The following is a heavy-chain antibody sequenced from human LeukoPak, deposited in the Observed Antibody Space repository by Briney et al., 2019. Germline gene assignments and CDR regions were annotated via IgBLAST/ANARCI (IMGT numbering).Heavy chain of an antibody. CDR1: GFTFSSYW. CDR3: ARGYCSSTSCSSFDY. CDR2: INSDGSST. J-gene: IGHJ4*02. D-gene: IGHD2-2*01. Sequence: GGSLRLSCVASGFTFSSYWMHWVRQAPGKGLVWVSRINSDGSSTSYADSVKGRFTISRDNSKNTLYLQMNSLRAEDTAVYYCARGYCSSTSCSSFDYWGQGTLVTVSS. V-gene: IGHV3-74*01.